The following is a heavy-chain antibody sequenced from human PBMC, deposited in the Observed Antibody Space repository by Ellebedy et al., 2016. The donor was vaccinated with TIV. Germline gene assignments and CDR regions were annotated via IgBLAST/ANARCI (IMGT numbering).Heavy chain of an antibody. J-gene: IGHJ5*02. CDR3: ARDTRFIDQQHNWFDP. Sequence: PGGSLRLSCAASGSIFSDYYMTWIRQAPGKGLEWISYISSSGTPIYYADSVRGRFTISRDNTKNSLDLQMNSLRADDTAVYYCARDTRFIDQQHNWFDPWGQGTQVTVSS. CDR1: GSIFSDYY. D-gene: IGHD6-13*01. V-gene: IGHV3-11*01. CDR2: ISSSGTPI.